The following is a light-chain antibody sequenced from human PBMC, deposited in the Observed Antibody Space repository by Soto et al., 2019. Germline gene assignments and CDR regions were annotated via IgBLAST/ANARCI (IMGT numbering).Light chain of an antibody. V-gene: IGLV2-14*01. CDR2: EVS. Sequence: QSVLTQPASVAGSPGQSITISCTGTFSDVGGYNYVSWYQQHPGKAPKLIIYEVSNRSSGVSNRFSGSKSGHTASLTISGLKSEDEADYFCSSYTSYTTLDVFGTGSKLTVL. CDR3: SSYTSYTTLDV. CDR1: FSDVGGYNY. J-gene: IGLJ1*01.